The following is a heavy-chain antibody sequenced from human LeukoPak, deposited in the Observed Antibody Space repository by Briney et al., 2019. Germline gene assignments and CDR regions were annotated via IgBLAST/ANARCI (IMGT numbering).Heavy chain of an antibody. V-gene: IGHV1-8*01. D-gene: IGHD3-9*01. CDR1: GYTFTSYD. Sequence: ASVKVSCKASGYTFTSYDINWVRQATGQGLEWMGWMNPNSGNTGYAQKFQGRVTMTRDTSTSTVYMELSSLRSEDTAVYYCARDRAILDAFDIWGQGTMVTVSS. J-gene: IGHJ3*02. CDR3: ARDRAILDAFDI. CDR2: MNPNSGNT.